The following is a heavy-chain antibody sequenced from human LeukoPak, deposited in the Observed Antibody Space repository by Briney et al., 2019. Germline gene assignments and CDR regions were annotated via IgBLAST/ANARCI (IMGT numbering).Heavy chain of an antibody. D-gene: IGHD3-10*01. CDR3: AXRXSGXSXYKYFQD. V-gene: IGHV3-23*01. J-gene: IGHJ1*01. CDR1: GFTFSSYT. CDR2: ISGSGTT. Sequence: GGSLRLSCAASGFTFSSYTMSWVRQAPGKGLEWVSAISGSGTTYYADSVKGRFTISRDNSKNTVYLQIKSLRVEDTARYYCAXRXSGXSXYKYFQDWGXGTLVTVSS.